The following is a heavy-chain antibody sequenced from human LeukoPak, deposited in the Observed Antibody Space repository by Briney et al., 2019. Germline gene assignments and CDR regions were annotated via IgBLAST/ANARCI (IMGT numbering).Heavy chain of an antibody. CDR1: GFTFTSYY. D-gene: IGHD6-19*01. V-gene: IGHV3-74*01. CDR2: ISGDGSNT. Sequence: GGSLRLSCAASGFTFTSYYMHWVRQAPGKGLVWVSRISGDGSNTIYADSVKGRFTISRDNAKNSLYLQMNSLRAEDTAVYYCARGGSSSGWYSPEDYWGQGTLVTVSS. J-gene: IGHJ4*02. CDR3: ARGGSSSGWYSPEDY.